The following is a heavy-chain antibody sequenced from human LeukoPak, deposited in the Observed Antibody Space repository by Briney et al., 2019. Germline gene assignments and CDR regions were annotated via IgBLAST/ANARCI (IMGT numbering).Heavy chain of an antibody. Sequence: GGSLRLSCAASGFTFSNYWMSWVRRAPGKGLEWVANIEGDGSEKKYVDSVKGRFTISRDNAKNSVYLQMNSLRVEDTAVYHCARDGRGGHNDYWGQGTLVTVSS. J-gene: IGHJ4*02. V-gene: IGHV3-7*01. CDR3: ARDGRGGHNDY. CDR2: IEGDGSEK. D-gene: IGHD2-15*01. CDR1: GFTFSNYW.